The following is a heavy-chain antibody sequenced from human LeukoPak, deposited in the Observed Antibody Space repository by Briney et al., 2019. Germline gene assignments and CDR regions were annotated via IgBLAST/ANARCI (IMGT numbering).Heavy chain of an antibody. D-gene: IGHD6-19*01. Sequence: SQTLSLTCTVSGGSISSGSYYWSWIRQPAGKGLEWIGRIYTSGSTNYNPSLKSRVTISVDTSKNQFSLKLSSVTAADTAVYYCARLTRSSGWLYWYFDLWGRGTLVTVSS. CDR2: IYTSGST. CDR3: ARLTRSSGWLYWYFDL. CDR1: GGSISSGSYY. J-gene: IGHJ2*01. V-gene: IGHV4-61*02.